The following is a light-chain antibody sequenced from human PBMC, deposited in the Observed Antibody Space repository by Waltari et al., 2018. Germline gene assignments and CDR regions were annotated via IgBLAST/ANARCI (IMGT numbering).Light chain of an antibody. CDR2: GVS. V-gene: IGLV2-23*02. Sequence: QSALPQPASVSGSPGQSITMSCTGTNSDVGNYNYVPWYQHPPGTAPKVIIFGVSKRSSGVSDRFAGSKSGNTASLTSSGLQAEDGADYYCCSYAGTSTLIFGGGTKLTVL. CDR3: CSYAGTSTLI. CDR1: NSDVGNYNY. J-gene: IGLJ2*01.